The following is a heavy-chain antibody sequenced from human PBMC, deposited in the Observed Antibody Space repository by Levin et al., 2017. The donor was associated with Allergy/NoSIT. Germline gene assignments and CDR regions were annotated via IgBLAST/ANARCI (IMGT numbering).Heavy chain of an antibody. V-gene: IGHV3-33*01. D-gene: IGHD6-13*01. CDR3: ARDHPGIAAAGTWWYFDL. J-gene: IGHJ2*01. CDR2: IWYDGSNK. CDR1: GFTFSSYG. Sequence: PGGSLRLSCAASGFTFSSYGMHWVRQAPGKGLEWVAVIWYDGSNKYYADSVKGRFTISRDNSKNTLYLQMNSLRAEDTAVYYCARDHPGIAAAGTWWYFDLWGRGTLVTVSS.